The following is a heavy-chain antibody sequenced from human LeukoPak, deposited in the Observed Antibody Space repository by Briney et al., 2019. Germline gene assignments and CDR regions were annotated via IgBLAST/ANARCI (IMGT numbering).Heavy chain of an antibody. J-gene: IGHJ4*02. D-gene: IGHD6-13*01. Sequence: GGSLSLSCAASGFTLSSYSMNWVRQAPGKGLEWVSSISSSSSYIYYTDSVKGRFTISRDNAKNSLYLQMNSLRAEDTAVYYCARDPSMGIAAAGSRAEYYFDYWGQGTLVTVSS. V-gene: IGHV3-21*01. CDR1: GFTLSSYS. CDR2: ISSSSSYI. CDR3: ARDPSMGIAAAGSRAEYYFDY.